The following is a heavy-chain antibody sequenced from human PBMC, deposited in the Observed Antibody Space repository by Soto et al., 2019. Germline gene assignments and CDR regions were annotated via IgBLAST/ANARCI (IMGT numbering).Heavy chain of an antibody. D-gene: IGHD2-21*02. V-gene: IGHV4-39*01. CDR3: ARQRTSVVTQAYFGV. CDR1: GDSISSRSYY. CDR2: IYYSGST. J-gene: IGHJ4*02. Sequence: SETLSLTCTVTGDSISSRSYYWGWIRQPPGKGLEWIGSIYYSGSTYNNPSLRSRVSMSIDTSKDQFSLKLKSVTAADTALYFCARQRTSVVTQAYFGVWGPGSLVTVSS.